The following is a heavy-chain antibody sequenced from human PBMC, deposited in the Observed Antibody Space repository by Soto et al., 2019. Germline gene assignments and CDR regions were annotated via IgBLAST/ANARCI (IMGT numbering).Heavy chain of an antibody. CDR2: ISWNSGSI. J-gene: IGHJ1*01. CDR1: GFTFDDYA. CDR3: AKDRYGDSLEYFQH. Sequence: GGSLRLSCAASGFTFDDYAMHWVRQAPGKGLEWVSGISWNSGSIGYADSVKGRFTISRDNAKNSLYLQMNSLRAEDTALYYCAKDRYGDSLEYFQHWGQGTLVTVSS. V-gene: IGHV3-9*01. D-gene: IGHD4-17*01.